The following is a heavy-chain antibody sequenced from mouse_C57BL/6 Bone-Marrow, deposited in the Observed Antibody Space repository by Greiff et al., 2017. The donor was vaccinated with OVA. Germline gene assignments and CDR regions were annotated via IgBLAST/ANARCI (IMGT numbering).Heavy chain of an antibody. CDR2: IHPNSGSH. CDR3: ALWWDY. V-gene: IGHV1-64*01. J-gene: IGHJ2*01. D-gene: IGHD1-1*02. Sequence: QVQLKQSGAELVRPGASVKLSCKASGYTFTDYYISWVKQRPGQGLEWIGMIHPNSGSHNYNEKFKSKATLTVDKSSSTAYRQLSSRTSEDSAVYYCALWWDYWGQGTTLTVSS. CDR1: GYTFTDYY.